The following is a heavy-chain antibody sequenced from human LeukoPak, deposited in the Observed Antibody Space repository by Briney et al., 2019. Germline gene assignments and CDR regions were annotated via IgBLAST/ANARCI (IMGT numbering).Heavy chain of an antibody. V-gene: IGHV1-69*04. CDR3: ARDGGRYCSGGSCYSYNWFDP. J-gene: IGHJ5*02. D-gene: IGHD2-15*01. Sequence: SVKVSCKASGGTFSSYAISWVRQAPGQGLEWMGRIIPILGIANYAQKFQGRVTITADKSTSTAYMELSSLRSEDTAVYYCARDGGRYCSGGSCYSYNWFDPWGQGTLVTVSS. CDR1: GGTFSSYA. CDR2: IIPILGIA.